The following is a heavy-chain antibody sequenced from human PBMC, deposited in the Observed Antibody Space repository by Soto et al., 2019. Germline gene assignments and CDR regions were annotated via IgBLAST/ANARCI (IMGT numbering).Heavy chain of an antibody. V-gene: IGHV1-3*01. J-gene: IGHJ4*02. D-gene: IGHD5-18*01. Sequence: QVQLVQSGAEVKKPGASVKVSCKASGYTFTSYAMHWVRQAPGQSLEWMGWINAGNGNTKYSQKFQGRVSITRDTAASPAYMELSSLRSEDTAVYYCARGLNGYSHYFDYWCQGTLVTVSS. CDR3: ARGLNGYSHYFDY. CDR2: INAGNGNT. CDR1: GYTFTSYA.